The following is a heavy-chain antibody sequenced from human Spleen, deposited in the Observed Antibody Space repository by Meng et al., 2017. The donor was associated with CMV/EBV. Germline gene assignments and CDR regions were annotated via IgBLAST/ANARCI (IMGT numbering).Heavy chain of an antibody. V-gene: IGHV4-38-2*02. CDR1: GYSISSGYY. CDR3: ARIYYYYGMDV. Sequence: SETLSLTCTVSGYSISSGYYWGWIRQPPRKGLEWIGCLYHRGSTYYNPSLKSRVTISVDTSKNQFSLKLSSVTAADTAVYYCARIYYYYGMDVWGQGTTVTVSS. CDR2: LYHRGST. J-gene: IGHJ6*02.